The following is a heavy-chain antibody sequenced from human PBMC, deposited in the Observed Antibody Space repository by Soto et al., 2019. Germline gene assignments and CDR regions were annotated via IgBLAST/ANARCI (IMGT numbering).Heavy chain of an antibody. Sequence: SETLSLTCTVSGGSISSSSYYWGWIRQPPGKGLEWIGSIYYSGSTYYNPSLKSRVTISVDTSKNQFSLKLSSVTAADTAVYYCARRHNRYYFDYWGQGTLVTVSS. J-gene: IGHJ4*02. D-gene: IGHD2-21*01. CDR3: ARRHNRYYFDY. CDR2: IYYSGST. V-gene: IGHV4-39*01. CDR1: GGSISSSSYY.